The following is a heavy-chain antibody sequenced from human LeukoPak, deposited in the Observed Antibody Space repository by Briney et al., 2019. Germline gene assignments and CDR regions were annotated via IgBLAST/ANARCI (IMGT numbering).Heavy chain of an antibody. J-gene: IGHJ4*02. Sequence: SETRSLTSSVSGGSMSSYYWSWIRQPPGKGLEWIGYIYYSGSTNYNPSLKSRVTISVDTSKHQFSLNLSSVTAADTAVYYCARGLTIYDILTAYYTFPYFDYWGQGTLVTVSS. V-gene: IGHV4-59*01. CDR1: GGSMSSYY. D-gene: IGHD3-9*01. CDR2: IYYSGST. CDR3: ARGLTIYDILTAYYTFPYFDY.